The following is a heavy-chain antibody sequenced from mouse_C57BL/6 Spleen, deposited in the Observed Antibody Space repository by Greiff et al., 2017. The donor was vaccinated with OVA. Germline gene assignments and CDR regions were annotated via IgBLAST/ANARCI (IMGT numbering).Heavy chain of an antibody. D-gene: IGHD3-2*02. Sequence: EVMLVESGGGLVQPGGSMKLSCVASGFTFSNYWMNWVRQSPEKGLEWVAQIRLKSDNYATHYAESVKGRFTISRDDSKSSVYLKMNNLRAEDTGIYYCTGPRARDSSGYWFAYWGQGTLVTVSA. CDR1: GFTFSNYW. CDR3: TGPRARDSSGYWFAY. V-gene: IGHV6-3*01. CDR2: IRLKSDNYAT. J-gene: IGHJ3*01.